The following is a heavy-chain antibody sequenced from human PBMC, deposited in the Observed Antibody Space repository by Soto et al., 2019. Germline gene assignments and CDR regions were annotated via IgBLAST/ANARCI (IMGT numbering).Heavy chain of an antibody. Sequence: EVQLLESGGGLVQPGGSLRLSCAASGFTFSIYAMGWVRQTPGKGLEWVSAISARGDSTYYADSVKGRFTISRDNSRNTLDVEMNSLRAEDTAVYFCAKVYGSGSYFPDYWGQGTLVTVSS. CDR1: GFTFSIYA. CDR3: AKVYGSGSYFPDY. CDR2: ISARGDST. V-gene: IGHV3-23*01. D-gene: IGHD3-22*01. J-gene: IGHJ4*02.